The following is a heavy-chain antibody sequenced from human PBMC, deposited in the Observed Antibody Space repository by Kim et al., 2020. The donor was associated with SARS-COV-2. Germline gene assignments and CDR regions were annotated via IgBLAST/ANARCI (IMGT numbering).Heavy chain of an antibody. CDR3: XKXXFTMVRGVXIRTGAYYFXX. CDR1: GFTFSSYA. D-gene: IGHD3-10*01. V-gene: IGHV3-23*01. Sequence: GGSLRLSCAASGFTFSSYAMSWVRQAPGKGLEWVSAISGSGGSTYYAXXXXXXXPLXXXNSXXXXXXXMNSLRAEDAXXXXXXKXXFTMVRGVXIRTGAYYFXX. CDR2: ISGSGGST. J-gene: IGHJ4*01.